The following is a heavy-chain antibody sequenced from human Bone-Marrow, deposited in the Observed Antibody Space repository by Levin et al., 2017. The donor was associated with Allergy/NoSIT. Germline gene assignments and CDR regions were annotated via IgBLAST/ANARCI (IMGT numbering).Heavy chain of an antibody. CDR1: GGSISSSNYY. D-gene: IGHD3-10*01. CDR3: ARGVRVTMALGYFDY. V-gene: IGHV4-39*07. Sequence: SETLSLTCTVSGGSISSSNYYWGWIRQPPGKGLDWIGTIYFSGSTYYNPSLKSRITISVDTSKNQFSLRLSSVTAADTAVYYCARGVRVTMALGYFDYWGQGTLVTVSS. J-gene: IGHJ4*02. CDR2: IYFSGST.